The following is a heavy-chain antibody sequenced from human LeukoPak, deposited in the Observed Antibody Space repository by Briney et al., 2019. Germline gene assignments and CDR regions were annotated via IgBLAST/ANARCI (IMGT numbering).Heavy chain of an antibody. J-gene: IGHJ6*02. CDR3: ARDGYRRSYWYYGMDV. Sequence: GASVKVSCKASGYTFTTYTIHWVRQAPGQGLEWMAWINVGNGNTKYSQKFQGRVSITRDTSASTAYMELSTLRSKDTALYYCARDGYRRSYWYYGMDVWGLGTTVIVSS. V-gene: IGHV1-3*01. CDR1: GYTFTTYT. CDR2: INVGNGNT. D-gene: IGHD5-18*01.